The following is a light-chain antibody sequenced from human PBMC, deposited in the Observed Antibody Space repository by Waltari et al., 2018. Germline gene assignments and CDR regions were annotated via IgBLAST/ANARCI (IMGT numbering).Light chain of an antibody. CDR1: QGVSTY. V-gene: IGKV3-11*01. CDR3: QQRSNWPMT. J-gene: IGKJ4*01. Sequence: EVVLTQSPATLFLPQGATATLPCRASQGVSTYLDWYQHSPGQGPRPLIYVATSRATGIPARFGGSGSGTDFTLTISSLDPEDFAVYFCQQRSNWPMTFGEGTKVEIK. CDR2: VAT.